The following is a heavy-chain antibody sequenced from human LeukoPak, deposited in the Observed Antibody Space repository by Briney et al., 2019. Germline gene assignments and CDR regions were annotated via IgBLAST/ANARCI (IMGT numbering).Heavy chain of an antibody. J-gene: IGHJ4*02. CDR2: IYYSGST. Sequence: SETLSLTCSVSGGSISSHYWSWIRQPPGKGLEWIGYIYYSGSTNYNPSLKGRVTISVDTSKNQFSLKLSSVTAADTAVYYCARGPDYGSGSHYPFFDCWGQGTLVTVSS. CDR3: ARGPDYGSGSHYPFFDC. V-gene: IGHV4-59*11. D-gene: IGHD3-10*01. CDR1: GGSISSHY.